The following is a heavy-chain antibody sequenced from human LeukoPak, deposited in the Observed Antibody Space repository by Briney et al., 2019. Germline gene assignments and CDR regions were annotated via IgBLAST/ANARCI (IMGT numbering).Heavy chain of an antibody. V-gene: IGHV1-69*02. CDR2: IIPILGIA. J-gene: IGHJ6*02. D-gene: IGHD3-22*01. CDR1: GGTFSSYT. Sequence: ASVKVSCKASGGTFSSYTIIWVRQAPGQGLEWMGRIIPILGIANYAQKFQGRVTITADKSTSTAYMELSSLRSEDTAVYYCARVSSGQDGMDVWGQGTTVTVSS. CDR3: ARVSSGQDGMDV.